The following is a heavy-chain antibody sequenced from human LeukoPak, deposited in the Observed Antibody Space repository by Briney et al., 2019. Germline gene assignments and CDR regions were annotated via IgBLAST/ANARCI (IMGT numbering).Heavy chain of an antibody. CDR1: GFTFNSYA. V-gene: IGHV3-30*04. CDR2: ISYDGGDE. J-gene: IGHJ6*03. Sequence: GRSLRLSCAASGFTFNSYALHWVRQAPGKGLEWVAVISYDGGDENYADSVKGRFTISRDNSKNTLYLQINSLRTEDTAVYYSVRDLYSTTTGGNMDVWGKGTTVTVSS. CDR3: VRDLYSTTTGGNMDV. D-gene: IGHD4-11*01.